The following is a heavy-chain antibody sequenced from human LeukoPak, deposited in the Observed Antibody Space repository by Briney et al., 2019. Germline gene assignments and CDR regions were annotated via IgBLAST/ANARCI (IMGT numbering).Heavy chain of an antibody. CDR2: IYYSGST. Sequence: SETLSPTCTVSGGSISSSSYYWGWIRQPPGKGLEWIGSIYYSGSTYYNPSLKSRVSTSVDTSKNQFSLKVRSVTAADTAVYYCARHGGDYTFDYWGQGTLVTVSS. CDR1: GGSISSSSYY. D-gene: IGHD4-17*01. CDR3: ARHGGDYTFDY. V-gene: IGHV4-39*01. J-gene: IGHJ4*02.